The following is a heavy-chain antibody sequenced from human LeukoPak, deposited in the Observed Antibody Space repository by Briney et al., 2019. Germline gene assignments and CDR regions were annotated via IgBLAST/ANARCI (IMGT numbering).Heavy chain of an antibody. CDR1: GFIVSDTY. CDR3: TTRAVY. V-gene: IGHV3-53*01. J-gene: IGHJ4*02. Sequence: GRSLRLSCAASGFIVSDTYMSWVRQAPGKGLEWVSVIYTGGSTYYADSVKGRFTISRDNSQNTVYLQMNSLRAEDSALYYCTTRAVYWGQGTLVIVSS. D-gene: IGHD5-24*01. CDR2: IYTGGST.